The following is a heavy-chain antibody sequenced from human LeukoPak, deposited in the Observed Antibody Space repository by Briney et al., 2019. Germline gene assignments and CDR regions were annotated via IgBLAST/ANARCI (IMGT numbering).Heavy chain of an antibody. CDR2: ISGSGCST. J-gene: IGHJ4*02. CDR3: ASRRFDY. Sequence: PGGSLRLSWAASGLPFSSYAMSWAPQPPGKGLGGVSAISGSGCSTYHADSVKGRFTISRDNSKNTLYLQMNSLRAEDTAVYYCASRRFDYWGQGTLVTVSA. CDR1: GLPFSSYA. V-gene: IGHV3-23*01.